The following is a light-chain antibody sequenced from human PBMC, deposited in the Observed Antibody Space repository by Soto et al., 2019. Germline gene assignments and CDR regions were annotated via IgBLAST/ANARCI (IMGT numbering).Light chain of an antibody. CDR1: QSIDTY. Sequence: EIVLTQSPATLSSSPGERATLSCRASQSIDTYLAGYQQKPGQAPRLLIDDASDRATVIPARFSGSGSGTAFTLTVSGLGPEDFGLYYCQQRYNCPLTFGGGTKVDIE. J-gene: IGKJ4*01. CDR2: DAS. CDR3: QQRYNCPLT. V-gene: IGKV3-11*01.